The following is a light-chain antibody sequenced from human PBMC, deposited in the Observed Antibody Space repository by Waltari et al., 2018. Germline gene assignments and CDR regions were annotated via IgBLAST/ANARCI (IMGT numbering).Light chain of an antibody. CDR2: DVT. CDR1: SSDVGGYDY. J-gene: IGLJ2*01. Sequence: QSALTQPASVSGSPGQSITISCTGTSSDVGGYDYVSWYQQHPGKTPKLIIYDVTRWASGLFTRFSGSKSGNTASLTISGLQAEDEADYYCTSYTSFRTVIFGGGTKVTVL. V-gene: IGLV2-14*03. CDR3: TSYTSFRTVI.